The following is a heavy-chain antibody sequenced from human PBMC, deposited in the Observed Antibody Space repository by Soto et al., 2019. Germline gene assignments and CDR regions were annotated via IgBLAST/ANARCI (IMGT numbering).Heavy chain of an antibody. V-gene: IGHV3-23*01. CDR3: AKVRGDSGYYKREYYFDY. CDR1: GFTFSSYA. J-gene: IGHJ4*02. Sequence: EVQLLESGGGLVQPGGSLRLSCAASGFTFSSYAMSWVRQAPGKGLEWVSAISGSGGSTYYADSVKGRFTISRDNSKNTLYLQMNSLRAEDTAVYYCAKVRGDSGYYKREYYFDYWGQGTLVTVSS. D-gene: IGHD3-22*01. CDR2: ISGSGGST.